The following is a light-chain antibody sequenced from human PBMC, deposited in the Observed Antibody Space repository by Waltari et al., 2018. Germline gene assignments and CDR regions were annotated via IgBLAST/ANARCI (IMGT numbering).Light chain of an antibody. CDR3: QVWDSNSDQWV. J-gene: IGLJ3*02. Sequence: SYVLTQPPSVSVAPGQTARIPCGGNNIGSRSVHWYRQKPGQAPGLVVYDDSDRPSGIPERFSGSNSGNTATLTITRVEAGDEADYYCQVWDSNSDQWVFGVGTQVTVL. V-gene: IGLV3-21*02. CDR2: DDS. CDR1: NIGSRS.